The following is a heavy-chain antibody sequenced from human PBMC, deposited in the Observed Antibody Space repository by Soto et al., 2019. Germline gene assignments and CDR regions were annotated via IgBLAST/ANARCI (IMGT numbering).Heavy chain of an antibody. CDR2: IITIFGTA. CDR3: ATPSNDIAAEGGYYGMDV. D-gene: IGHD6-13*01. Sequence: QVQLVQSGAEVKKPGSSVKVSCKASGGTFSSYAISWVRQAPGQGLEWMGGIITIFGTANYAQKFQGRVMITADKTTSTAYMELSSLRSEDTAVYYCATPSNDIAAEGGYYGMDVWGQGTTVTVSS. J-gene: IGHJ6*02. CDR1: GGTFSSYA. V-gene: IGHV1-69*06.